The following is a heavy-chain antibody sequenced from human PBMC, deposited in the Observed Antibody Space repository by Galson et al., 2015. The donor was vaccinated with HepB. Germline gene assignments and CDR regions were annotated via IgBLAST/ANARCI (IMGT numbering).Heavy chain of an antibody. Sequence: SLRLSCAASGFTVSSNYMSWVRQAPGKGLEWVSVIYSGGSTYYADSVKGRFTISRDNSKNTLYLQMNSLRAEDTAVYHCARFGELFGWFDPWGQGTLVTVSS. CDR2: IYSGGST. V-gene: IGHV3-66*01. D-gene: IGHD3-10*01. CDR3: ARFGELFGWFDP. CDR1: GFTVSSNY. J-gene: IGHJ5*02.